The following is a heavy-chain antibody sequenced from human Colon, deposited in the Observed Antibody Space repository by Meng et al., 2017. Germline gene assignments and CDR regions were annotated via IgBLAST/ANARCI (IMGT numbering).Heavy chain of an antibody. Sequence: QEAGPGLVKPPATLSLTCAVSGGSISRSDWWSWVRQPPGKGLEWIGETSHSGSTNYSPSLKSRVTISLDKSKNQLSLKLNSVTAADTAVYYCASSDYYRSDYWGQGTLVTVSS. D-gene: IGHD3-22*01. CDR3: ASSDYYRSDY. CDR1: GGSISRSDW. J-gene: IGHJ4*02. CDR2: TSHSGST. V-gene: IGHV4-4*03.